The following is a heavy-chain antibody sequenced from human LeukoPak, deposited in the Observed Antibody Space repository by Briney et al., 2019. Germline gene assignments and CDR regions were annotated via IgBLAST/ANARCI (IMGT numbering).Heavy chain of an antibody. Sequence: GGSLRLSCAASGFTVSSNFMSWVRQAPGKGLEWVGRIRNKANSHTTEYAASVEGRFTISRDDSKRSLYLQMNTLKTDDTAVYFCVRVLDISGSYIFDSWGQGTLVTVSS. CDR2: IRNKANSHTT. V-gene: IGHV3-72*01. CDR1: GFTVSSNF. CDR3: VRVLDISGSYIFDS. J-gene: IGHJ4*02. D-gene: IGHD3-22*01.